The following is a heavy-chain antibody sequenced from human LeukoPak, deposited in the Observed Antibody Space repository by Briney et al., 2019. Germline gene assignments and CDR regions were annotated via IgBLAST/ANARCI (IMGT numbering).Heavy chain of an antibody. CDR3: AKDAPSPRTMPPLHEDYYDSSGLPNY. V-gene: IGHV3-30*02. D-gene: IGHD3-22*01. J-gene: IGHJ4*02. CDR1: GFTFSSYG. Sequence: PGGSLRLSCAASGFTFSSYGMHWVRQAPGKGLEWVAFIRYDGSNKYYADSVKGRFTISRDNSKNTLYLQMNSLRAEDTAVYYCAKDAPSPRTMPPLHEDYYDSSGLPNYWGQGTLVTVSS. CDR2: IRYDGSNK.